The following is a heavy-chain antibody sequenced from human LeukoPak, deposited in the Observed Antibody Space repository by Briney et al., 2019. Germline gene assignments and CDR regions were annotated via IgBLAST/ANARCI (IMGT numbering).Heavy chain of an antibody. J-gene: IGHJ4*02. Sequence: SVKVSCKASGGTFSSYAISWVRQAPGQGLEWMGGIIPIFGTANYAQKFQGRVTITTGESTSTAYMELSSLRSEDTAVYYCASTRSLTSPFDYWGQGTLVTVSS. V-gene: IGHV1-69*05. CDR1: GGTFSSYA. CDR3: ASTRSLTSPFDY. CDR2: IIPIFGTA. D-gene: IGHD3-9*01.